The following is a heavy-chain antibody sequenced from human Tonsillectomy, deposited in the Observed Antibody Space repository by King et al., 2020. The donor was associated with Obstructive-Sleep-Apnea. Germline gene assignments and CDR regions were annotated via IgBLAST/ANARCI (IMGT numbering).Heavy chain of an antibody. CDR3: ARDRTTVTTGGYYFDY. CDR2: IILIFGTA. J-gene: IGHJ4*02. CDR1: GGAFSSYA. D-gene: IGHD4-17*01. V-gene: IGHV1-69*01. Sequence: VQLAESGAEVKKPGSSVKVSCKASGGAFSSYAISWVRQAPGQGLEWMGGIILIFGTANYAQKFQGRVTITADESTSTAYMELSSLRSEDTAVYYCARDRTTVTTGGYYFDYWGQGTLVTVSS.